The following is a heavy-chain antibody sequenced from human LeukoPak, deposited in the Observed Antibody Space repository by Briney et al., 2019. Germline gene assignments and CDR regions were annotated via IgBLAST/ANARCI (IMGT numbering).Heavy chain of an antibody. V-gene: IGHV3-9*01. CDR1: GFTFDDYA. J-gene: IGHJ4*02. Sequence: GGSLRLSCAASGFTFDDYAMHWVRQAPGKGLEWVSGISWNSGSIGYADSVKGRFTISGDNAKNSLDLQMSSLRVEDTAVYYCVRDRDWAFDFWGQGTLVTVSS. CDR3: VRDRDWAFDF. CDR2: ISWNSGSI. D-gene: IGHD3/OR15-3a*01.